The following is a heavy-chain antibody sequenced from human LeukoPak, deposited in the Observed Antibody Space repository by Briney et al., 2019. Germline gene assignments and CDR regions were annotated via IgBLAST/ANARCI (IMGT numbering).Heavy chain of an antibody. D-gene: IGHD6-13*01. J-gene: IGHJ3*01. CDR2: ISGSGGST. CDR3: AKEIIGSSSWYSPAFDV. CDR1: GFTFSSYA. Sequence: PGASLRLSWAASGFTFSSYAMSWVRQAPGKGLEWVSAISGSGGSTYYADSVKGLFTISRDNSKNTLYLQMNSLRAEDTAVYYCAKEIIGSSSWYSPAFDVWGQGTMVTVSS. V-gene: IGHV3-23*01.